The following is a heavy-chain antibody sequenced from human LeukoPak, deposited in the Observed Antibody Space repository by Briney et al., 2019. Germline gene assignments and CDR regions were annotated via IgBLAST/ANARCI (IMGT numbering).Heavy chain of an antibody. D-gene: IGHD3-22*01. CDR3: AGLVGRYSSGLDYYYFDY. V-gene: IGHV4-4*02. CDR2: MYLSGPT. Sequence: SRTLSLTCTVSGDSINSLDLWSWVRQPPGKGLEWIGEMYLSGPTHSNPSVKSRVTISIDKSKNQFFLNLSSVTAADTAVYYCAGLVGRYSSGLDYYYFDYGGQGTRVTVSS. J-gene: IGHJ4*02. CDR1: GDSINSLDL.